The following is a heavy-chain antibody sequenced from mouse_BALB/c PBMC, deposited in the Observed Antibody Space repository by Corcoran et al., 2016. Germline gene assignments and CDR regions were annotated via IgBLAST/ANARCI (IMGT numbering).Heavy chain of an antibody. CDR1: GYTFTNYG. CDR2: INTYTGET. CDR3: ARPDSSGPYAMEY. J-gene: IGHJ4*01. Sequence: QIQLVQSGPELKKPGETVKISCKASGYTFTNYGMNWVKQAPGKGLKWMGWINTYTGETTYADDFKGRFAFSLETSASTAYLQINNLKNEDMATYFCARPDSSGPYAMEYWGQGTSVTVSS. D-gene: IGHD3-2*01. V-gene: IGHV9-1*02.